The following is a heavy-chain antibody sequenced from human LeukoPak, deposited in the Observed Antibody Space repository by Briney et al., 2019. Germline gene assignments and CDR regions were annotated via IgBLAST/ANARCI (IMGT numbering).Heavy chain of an antibody. CDR1: GFTFGGYG. CDR2: IANDGSRA. D-gene: IGHD1-14*01. Sequence: PGGSLRLSCAGSGFTFGGYGMHWFRQTPGKGLEWVAVIANDGSRAFYADSVKGRFTISRDNSKNTMSVQMDDLRAEDTAVYYCTRYNNDHFDYWGQGTLVTVSS. J-gene: IGHJ4*02. V-gene: IGHV3-33*01. CDR3: TRYNNDHFDY.